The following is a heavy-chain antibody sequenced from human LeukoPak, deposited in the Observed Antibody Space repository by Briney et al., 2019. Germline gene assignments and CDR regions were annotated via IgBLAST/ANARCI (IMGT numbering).Heavy chain of an antibody. V-gene: IGHV1-2*02. Sequence: ASVKVSCKASGYTFTDYYMHWVRQAPGQGLEWMGWINPNSGGTNYAQKFQGRVTVTRDTSISTAYMELSRLRSDDTAVYYCASSVDTALVSDVGFDIWGQGTMVTVSS. J-gene: IGHJ3*02. CDR1: GYTFTDYY. CDR3: ASSVDTALVSDVGFDI. CDR2: INPNSGGT. D-gene: IGHD5-18*01.